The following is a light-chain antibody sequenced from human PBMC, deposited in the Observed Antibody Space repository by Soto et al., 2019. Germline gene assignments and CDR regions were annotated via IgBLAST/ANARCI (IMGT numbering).Light chain of an antibody. J-gene: IGKJ2*03. CDR1: QDISTS. Sequence: DIQLNQSPSFLSASVGDRVTVSCRASQDISTSLAWFQQKAGKVPQLLVYPASTLQDGVPSRFSGSGSGTYFTLTINNLQAEDCATYYCQHLRTYPYSFGPGTKLDIK. CDR2: PAS. V-gene: IGKV1-9*01. CDR3: QHLRTYPYS.